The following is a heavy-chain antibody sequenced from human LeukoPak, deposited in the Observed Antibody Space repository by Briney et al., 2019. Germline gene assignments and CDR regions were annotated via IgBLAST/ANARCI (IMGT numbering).Heavy chain of an antibody. V-gene: IGHV3-30*02. CDR1: GFIFHSHG. D-gene: IGHD2-15*01. Sequence: PGGSLRLSFAASGFIFHSHGMHWVRQAPGKGLEWVAFIRYDGSEKAYADSVKGRFTISRENSKNTLYLQMNSLRPEDTAVYYCADVRVGTAHFDYWGQGTLVTVSS. CDR3: ADVRVGTAHFDY. J-gene: IGHJ4*02. CDR2: IRYDGSEK.